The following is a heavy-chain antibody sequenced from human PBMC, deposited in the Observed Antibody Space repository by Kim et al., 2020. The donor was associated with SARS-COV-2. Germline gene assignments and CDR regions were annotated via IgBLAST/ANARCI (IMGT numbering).Heavy chain of an antibody. CDR3: ARDSGIAAAGGWFDP. J-gene: IGHJ5*02. Sequence: QKFQGRVTMTRDTSTSTVYMELSSLRSEDTAVYYCARDSGIAAAGGWFDPWGQGTLVTVSS. D-gene: IGHD6-13*01. V-gene: IGHV1-46*01.